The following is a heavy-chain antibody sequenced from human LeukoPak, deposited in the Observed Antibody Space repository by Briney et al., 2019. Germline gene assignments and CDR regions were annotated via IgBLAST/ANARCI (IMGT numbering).Heavy chain of an antibody. CDR2: IGQSGSDT. Sequence: PGGSLRLSCAASGFTFSNYAMSWVRQSPGKGLEWVSAIGQSGSDTYYVDSVKGRFSISRDNSKSTLFLQIYRLRAEDTAVYYCAKSFGPGSFFDYWGPGTQVTVSS. CDR1: GFTFSNYA. CDR3: AKSFGPGSFFDY. D-gene: IGHD3-10*01. J-gene: IGHJ4*02. V-gene: IGHV3-23*01.